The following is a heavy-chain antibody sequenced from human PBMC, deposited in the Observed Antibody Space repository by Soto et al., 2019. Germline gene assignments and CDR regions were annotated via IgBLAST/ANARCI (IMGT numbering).Heavy chain of an antibody. CDR3: ARQLPPPRYYDILTGYYPYYYYYYGMDV. CDR2: IYYSGST. V-gene: IGHV4-39*07. J-gene: IGHJ6*02. D-gene: IGHD3-9*01. CDR1: GGSISSSSYY. Sequence: SETLSLTCTVSGGSISSSSYYWGWIRQPPGKGLEWIGSIYYSGSTYYNPSLKSRVTISVDTSKNQFSLKLSSVTAADTAVYYCARQLPPPRYYDILTGYYPYYYYYYGMDVWGQGTTVTVSS.